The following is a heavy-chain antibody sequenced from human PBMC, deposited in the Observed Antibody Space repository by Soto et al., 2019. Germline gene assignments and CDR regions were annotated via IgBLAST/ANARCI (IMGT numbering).Heavy chain of an antibody. CDR1: GGSISSYY. D-gene: IGHD2-21*02. CDR3: ARRGDRGGYFDY. J-gene: IGHJ4*02. CDR2: IYYSGST. V-gene: IGHV4-59*01. Sequence: QVQLQESGPGLVKPSETLSLTCTVSGGSISSYYWSWIRQPPGKGLEWIGYIYYSGSTNYNPSLKSRVTISVDTSKNQFSLKLSSVTAADTAVYYCARRGDRGGYFDYWGQGTLVTVSS.